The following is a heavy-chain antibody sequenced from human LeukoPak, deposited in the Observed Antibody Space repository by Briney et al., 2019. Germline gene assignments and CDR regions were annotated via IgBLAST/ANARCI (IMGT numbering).Heavy chain of an antibody. CDR2: ISSSGSTI. J-gene: IGHJ4*02. D-gene: IGHD1-7*01. CDR1: GFTFSSYE. CDR3: TRDSYRAELPFDY. Sequence: GGSLRLSCAASGFTFSSYEMNWVRQAPGKGLEWVSYISSSGSTIYYADSVKGRSTISRDNAKNSLYLQMNSLRAEDTAVYYCTRDSYRAELPFDYWGQGTLVTVSS. V-gene: IGHV3-48*03.